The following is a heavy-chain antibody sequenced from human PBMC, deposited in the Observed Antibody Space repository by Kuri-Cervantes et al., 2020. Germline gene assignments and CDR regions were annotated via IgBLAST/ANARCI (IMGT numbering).Heavy chain of an antibody. V-gene: IGHV4-34*01. CDR1: GGSFSGYH. CDR2: INHSGST. J-gene: IGHJ4*02. D-gene: IGHD1-1*01. Sequence: SETLSLTCAVYGGSFSGYHWSWIRQPPGKGLEWIGEINHSGSTNYNPSLKSRVTISVDTSKNQFSLKLSSVTAADTAVYYCARGSLERAYWGQGTLVTVSS. CDR3: ARGSLERAY.